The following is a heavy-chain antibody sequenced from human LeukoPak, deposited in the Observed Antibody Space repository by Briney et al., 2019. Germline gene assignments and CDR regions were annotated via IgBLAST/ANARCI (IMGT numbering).Heavy chain of an antibody. CDR2: INWNGGST. J-gene: IGHJ4*02. Sequence: GGSLRLSCAASGFTFDDHGMNWVRQAPGKGLEWVSGINWNGGSTFYADSVKGRFTISRDNAKNALYLQMNSLRVEDTAVYYCAKDGRSWSAGYWGQGTLVTVSS. V-gene: IGHV3-20*04. CDR3: AKDGRSWSAGY. D-gene: IGHD3-10*01. CDR1: GFTFDDHG.